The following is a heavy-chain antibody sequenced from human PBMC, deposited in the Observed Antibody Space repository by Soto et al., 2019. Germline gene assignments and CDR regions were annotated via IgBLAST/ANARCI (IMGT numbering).Heavy chain of an antibody. CDR2: ISSSSSYI. V-gene: IGHV3-21*01. D-gene: IGHD6-13*01. CDR3: ARDLSPGGSSWYDRPKWFDP. CDR1: GFTFSSYS. Sequence: GGSLRLSCAASGFTFSSYSMNWVRQAPGKGLERVSSISSSSSYIYYADSVKGRFTISRDNAKNSLYLQMNSLRAEDTAVYYCARDLSPGGSSWYDRPKWFDPWGQGTLVTVSS. J-gene: IGHJ5*02.